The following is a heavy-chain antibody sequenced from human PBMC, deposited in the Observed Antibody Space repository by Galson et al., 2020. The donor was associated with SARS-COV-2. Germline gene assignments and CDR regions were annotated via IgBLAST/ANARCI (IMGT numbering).Heavy chain of an antibody. V-gene: IGHV1-18*01. CDR3: ARDIYCGSGIFDY. CDR1: GYTFTSYA. Sequence: ASVKVSCKASGYTFTSYAINWVRQAPGQGLEWLGWISAYNGDTNSAQKVRDRVTMTTDTSASTAYMELRSLRFDDTAVYYCARDIYCGSGIFDYWGQGTLVTVSS. CDR2: ISAYNGDT. J-gene: IGHJ4*02. D-gene: IGHD3-10*01.